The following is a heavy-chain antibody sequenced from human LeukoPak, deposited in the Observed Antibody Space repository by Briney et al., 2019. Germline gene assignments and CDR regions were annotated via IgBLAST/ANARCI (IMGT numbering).Heavy chain of an antibody. CDR2: ISGSGGST. Sequence: GGSLRLSCAASGFTFSSYAMSWVRQAPGKGLEWVSAISGSGGSTYCADSVRGRFTISRDNSKNTPYLQMNSLRAEDTAVYYCAKDFGDSSSWLGSFDYWGQGTLVTVSS. CDR1: GFTFSSYA. V-gene: IGHV3-23*01. J-gene: IGHJ4*02. D-gene: IGHD6-13*01. CDR3: AKDFGDSSSWLGSFDY.